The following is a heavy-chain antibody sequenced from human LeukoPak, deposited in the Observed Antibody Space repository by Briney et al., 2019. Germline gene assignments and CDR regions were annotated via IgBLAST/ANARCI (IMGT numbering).Heavy chain of an antibody. CDR3: ARDQGYCSSTSCFNYYYGMDV. D-gene: IGHD2-2*01. CDR2: INPNSGGT. V-gene: IGHV1-2*02. J-gene: IGHJ6*02. Sequence: ASVKVSCKASGYTFTGYYMRWVRQAPGQGLEWMGWINPNSGGTNYAQKFQGRVTMTRDTSISTAYMELSRLRSDDTAVYYCARDQGYCSSTSCFNYYYGMDVWGQGTTVTVSS. CDR1: GYTFTGYY.